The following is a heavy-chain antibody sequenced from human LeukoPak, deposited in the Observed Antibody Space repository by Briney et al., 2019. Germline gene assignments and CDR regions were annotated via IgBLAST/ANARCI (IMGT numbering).Heavy chain of an antibody. CDR2: IRSNGRDT. D-gene: IGHD2-15*01. CDR1: GFTFREYS. Sequence: GGALRLSCAASGFTFREYSMSWVRQAPGKGLEWVSNIRSNGRDTYYIDSVKGRFTISRDNSKNTVYLEMSSLRVEDTGVYYCAKGGYTTWFDPWGQGTLVTVSS. CDR3: AKGGYTTWFDP. V-gene: IGHV3-23*01. J-gene: IGHJ5*02.